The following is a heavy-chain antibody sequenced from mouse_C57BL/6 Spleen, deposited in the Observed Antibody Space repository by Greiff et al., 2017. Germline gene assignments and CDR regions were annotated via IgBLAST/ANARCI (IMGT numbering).Heavy chain of an antibody. CDR1: GYSITSGYY. J-gene: IGHJ4*01. Sequence: VQLKESGPGLVKPSQSLSLTCSVTGYSITSGYYWNWIRQFPGNKLEWMGYISYDGSNNYNPSLKNRISITRDTSKNQFFLKLNSVTTEDTATYYCARVDYYGSRDYYAMDYWGQGTSVTVSS. D-gene: IGHD1-1*01. CDR2: ISYDGSN. CDR3: ARVDYYGSRDYYAMDY. V-gene: IGHV3-6*01.